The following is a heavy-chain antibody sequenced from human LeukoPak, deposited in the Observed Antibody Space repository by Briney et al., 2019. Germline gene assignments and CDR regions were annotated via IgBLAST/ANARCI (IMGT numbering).Heavy chain of an antibody. V-gene: IGHV4-4*02. J-gene: IGHJ4*02. CDR2: IYHSGST. D-gene: IGHD3-22*01. CDR1: GGSISSSNW. Sequence: PXETLSLTCAVSGGSISSSNWWSWVRPPPGKGLEWIGEIYHSGSTNYNPSLKRRVNISGDKAKNKFYLKMSSVTDADRAVYYCARDRGTPDYYDTSGYDYWGQGTLVTVSS. CDR3: ARDRGTPDYYDTSGYDY.